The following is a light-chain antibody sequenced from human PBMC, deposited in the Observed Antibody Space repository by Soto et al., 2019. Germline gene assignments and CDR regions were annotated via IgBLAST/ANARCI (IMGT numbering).Light chain of an antibody. Sequence: DIQMTQSPPTLSASVGDRVTITCRASQGISTWLAWYQQKPGKAPKLLIYRASSLESGVPSRFSGSGSGTEFTITINRLQPEDFATYYCQQYTENWTFGQGTKVEIK. V-gene: IGKV1-5*03. CDR3: QQYTENWT. CDR1: QGISTW. CDR2: RAS. J-gene: IGKJ1*01.